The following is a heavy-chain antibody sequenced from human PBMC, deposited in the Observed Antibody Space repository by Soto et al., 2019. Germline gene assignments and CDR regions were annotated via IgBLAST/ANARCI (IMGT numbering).Heavy chain of an antibody. J-gene: IGHJ4*02. V-gene: IGHV3-66*01. Sequence: EVQLVESGGGLVQPGVSLRLSCAASGFTVSSSYLSWVRQAPGKGLEWVSVIYSGGRTYYSASVKGRFTISRDDSKNTLYLQMNSLRVEDTAVYYCAREPPRSGFDYWGQGTLVTVSS. CDR3: AREPPRSGFDY. CDR2: IYSGGRT. CDR1: GFTVSSSY.